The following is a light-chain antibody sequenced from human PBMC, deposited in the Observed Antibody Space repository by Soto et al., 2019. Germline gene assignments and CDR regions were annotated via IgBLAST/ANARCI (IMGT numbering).Light chain of an antibody. CDR1: QSISSY. CDR2: AAS. V-gene: IGKV1-39*01. J-gene: IGKJ5*01. CDR3: QQSYTTPIT. Sequence: DLQMTQSPSSLSASIGDRVTITCRASQSISSYLNWYQQSPGKAPKLLIYAASSLQSGVPSRFSGSGSGTEFTLTISSLQPEDFATYLCQQSYTTPITFGQGTRLEIK.